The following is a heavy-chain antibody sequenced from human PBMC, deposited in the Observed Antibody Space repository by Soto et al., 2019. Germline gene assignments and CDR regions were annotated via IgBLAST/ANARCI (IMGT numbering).Heavy chain of an antibody. J-gene: IGHJ4*02. CDR3: ARGPSVVVVAATGSYFDY. Sequence: ASVKVSCKASGYTFTGYYMHWVRRAPGQGLEWMGWINPNSGGTNYAQKFQGWVTMTRDTSISTAYMELSRLRSDDTAVYYCARGPSVVVVAATGSYFDYWGQGTLVTVSS. CDR1: GYTFTGYY. V-gene: IGHV1-2*04. CDR2: INPNSGGT. D-gene: IGHD2-15*01.